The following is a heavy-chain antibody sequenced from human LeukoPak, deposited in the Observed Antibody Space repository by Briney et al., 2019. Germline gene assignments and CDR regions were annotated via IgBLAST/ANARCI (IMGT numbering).Heavy chain of an antibody. J-gene: IGHJ4*02. CDR2: TYYRSKWYN. CDR1: GDSVSSNSAA. V-gene: IGHV6-1*01. Sequence: SQTLSLTCSISGDSVSSNSAAWNWIRQSPSRGLEWLGRTYYRSKWYNDYAVSVKSRITINPDTSKNQFSLKLSSVTAADTAVYYCARALTAAGYFDYWGQGTLVTVSS. CDR3: ARALTAAGYFDY. D-gene: IGHD6-13*01.